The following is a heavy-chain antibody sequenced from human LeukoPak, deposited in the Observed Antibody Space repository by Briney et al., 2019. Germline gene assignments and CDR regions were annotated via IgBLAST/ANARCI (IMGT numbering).Heavy chain of an antibody. Sequence: SGTLSLTCTVCGHFKNICGELGRVRQPPGQGLEWIGEIHRDGRTRYNPSLKSRVTMSMDYSKNQFSLSVTSVTAADTAIFYCWKTVISFNYSDYWGPGYLVTVSS. D-gene: IGHD3-10*01. CDR1: GHFKNICGE. V-gene: IGHV4-4*02. J-gene: IGHJ4*02. CDR2: IHRDGRT. CDR3: WKTVISFNYSDY.